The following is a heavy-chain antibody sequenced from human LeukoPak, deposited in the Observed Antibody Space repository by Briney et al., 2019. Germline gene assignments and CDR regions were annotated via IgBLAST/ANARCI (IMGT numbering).Heavy chain of an antibody. Sequence: GESLRLSCAPSGFAFSSYGMHWVRQAPGKGLEWVAFIRSDGSNKYYADSVKGRFTISRDNSKNTLCLQMNSLRAEDTAVYYCAKDPGSDSSASPHFGSWGQGTLVTVSS. V-gene: IGHV3-30*02. CDR1: GFAFSSYG. J-gene: IGHJ4*02. D-gene: IGHD3-22*01. CDR2: IRSDGSNK. CDR3: AKDPGSDSSASPHFGS.